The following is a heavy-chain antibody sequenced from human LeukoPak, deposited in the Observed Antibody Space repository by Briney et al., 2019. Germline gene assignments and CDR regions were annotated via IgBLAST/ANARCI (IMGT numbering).Heavy chain of an antibody. CDR3: ARDREFLSYDFWSGYYDY. D-gene: IGHD3-3*01. V-gene: IGHV4-4*07. CDR2: IYTSGST. CDR1: GGSISSYY. Sequence: PSETLSLTCTVSGGSISSYYWSWIRQPAGEGLEWIGRIYTSGSTNYNPSLKSRVTMSVDTSKNQFSLKLSSVTAADTAVYYCARDREFLSYDFWSGYYDYWGQGTLVTVSS. J-gene: IGHJ4*02.